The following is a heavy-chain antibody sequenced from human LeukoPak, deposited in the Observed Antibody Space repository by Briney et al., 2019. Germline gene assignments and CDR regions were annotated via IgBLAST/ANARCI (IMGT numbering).Heavy chain of an antibody. D-gene: IGHD3-3*01. CDR1: AYTFTSYY. CDR2: INPSSGST. Sequence: ASVKVSFKASAYTFTSYYMHWVRQDPGHQPDSIAIINPSSGSTSYAQKFQGRVTMTRDMSTSTVYMELSSLRSEDTAVYYCARDGATPTDFWSGYYHMDVWGKGTTVTVSS. V-gene: IGHV1-46*01. J-gene: IGHJ6*03. CDR3: ARDGATPTDFWSGYYHMDV.